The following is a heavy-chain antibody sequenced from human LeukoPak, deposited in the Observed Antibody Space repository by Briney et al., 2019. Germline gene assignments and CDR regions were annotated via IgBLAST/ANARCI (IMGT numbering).Heavy chain of an antibody. Sequence: GESLKISCKGSGYSFTSYWISWVRQMPGKGLEWMGRIDPSDSYTNYSPSFQGRVTISADKSISTAYLQWSSLKASDTAMYYCARLQDSSGYYYYYYGMDVWGQGTTVTVSS. CDR3: ARLQDSSGYYYYYYGMDV. J-gene: IGHJ6*02. V-gene: IGHV5-10-1*01. D-gene: IGHD3-22*01. CDR2: IDPSDSYT. CDR1: GYSFTSYW.